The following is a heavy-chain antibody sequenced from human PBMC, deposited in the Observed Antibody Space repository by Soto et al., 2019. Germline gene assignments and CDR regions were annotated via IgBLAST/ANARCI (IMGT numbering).Heavy chain of an antibody. D-gene: IGHD3-16*01. J-gene: IGHJ4*02. CDR2: IRKKAYSYTT. V-gene: IGHV3-72*01. Sequence: EVQLVESGGGLVQPGGSLRLSCSASGFTFSDHYMDWVRQAPGKGLEWVGRIRKKAYSYTTEYAASVKDRFTISRDDSRSSVYLQMNSLKTEDTAVYDSTSSLGYHRYFDNWGQGTLVTVSS. CDR1: GFTFSDHY. CDR3: TSSLGYHRYFDN.